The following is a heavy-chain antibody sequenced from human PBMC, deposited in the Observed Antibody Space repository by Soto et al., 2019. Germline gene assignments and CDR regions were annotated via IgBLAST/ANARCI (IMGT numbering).Heavy chain of an antibody. CDR3: ARVNVGATGYYGMDV. V-gene: IGHV4-31*11. CDR2: VYYTGRT. D-gene: IGHD1-26*01. J-gene: IGHJ6*02. CDR1: GGSIGSGGYY. Sequence: SETLSLTCAVSGGSIGSGGYYWSRIRHYPGEGLEWIGCVYYTGRTYYNPSPTGRITISMDTSKNQYSLKLSSVTAADTAVYYCARVNVGATGYYGMDVWGQGTTVTVSS.